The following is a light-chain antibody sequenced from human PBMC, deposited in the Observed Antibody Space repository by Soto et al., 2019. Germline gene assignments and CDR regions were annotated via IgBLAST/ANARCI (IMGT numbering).Light chain of an antibody. J-gene: IGKJ2*01. Sequence: DIQRTQSHSTLSESVGDRVTITCRASQSISSWLAWYQQKPGKAPKLLIYDASSLESGVPSRFSGSGSGTEFTLTISSLQPDDFATYYCQQYNSYPYTFGQGTKLEIK. V-gene: IGKV1-5*01. CDR2: DAS. CDR1: QSISSW. CDR3: QQYNSYPYT.